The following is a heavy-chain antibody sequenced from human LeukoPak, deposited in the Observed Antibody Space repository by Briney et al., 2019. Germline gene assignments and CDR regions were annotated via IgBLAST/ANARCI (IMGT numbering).Heavy chain of an antibody. D-gene: IGHD6-19*01. CDR3: AREGTSGWYNY. Sequence: PSETLSFTCAVSGFSISSGYYWGWIRQPPGKGLEWIGIIYHSGRAYYSPSLKSRVTISVDTSKNQFSLHLSSMTAADTAVYYCAREGTSGWYNYWGQGTLVTVSS. CDR1: GFSISSGYY. V-gene: IGHV4-38-2*02. CDR2: IYHSGRA. J-gene: IGHJ4*02.